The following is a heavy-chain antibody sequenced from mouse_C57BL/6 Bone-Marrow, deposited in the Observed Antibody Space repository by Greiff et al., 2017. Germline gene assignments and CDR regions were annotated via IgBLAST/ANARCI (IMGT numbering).Heavy chain of an antibody. J-gene: IGHJ2*01. D-gene: IGHD2-3*01. CDR3: ARTPPSFYPYLDY. Sequence: QVQLKQPGAELVRPGTSVKLSCKASGYTFTSYWMHWVKQRPGQGLEWIGVIDPSDSYTNYNQKFKGKATLTVDTSSSTAYMQLSSLTSEDSAVYYCARTPPSFYPYLDYWGQGTTLTGSS. CDR2: IDPSDSYT. V-gene: IGHV1-59*01. CDR1: GYTFTSYW.